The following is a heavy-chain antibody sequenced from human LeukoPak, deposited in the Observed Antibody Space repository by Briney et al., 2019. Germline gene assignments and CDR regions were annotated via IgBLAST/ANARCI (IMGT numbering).Heavy chain of an antibody. CDR3: ARGGTYYYDSSGYYYFDY. CDR1: GFTFSSYW. CDR2: IKQDGSEK. D-gene: IGHD3-22*01. J-gene: IGHJ4*02. Sequence: GGSLRLSCAASGFTFSSYWMSWVRQAPGKGLEWVANIKQDGSEKYYVDSVKGRFTISRDNAKNSLYLQINSLRAEDTAVYYCARGGTYYYDSSGYYYFDYWGQGTLVTVSS. V-gene: IGHV3-7*01.